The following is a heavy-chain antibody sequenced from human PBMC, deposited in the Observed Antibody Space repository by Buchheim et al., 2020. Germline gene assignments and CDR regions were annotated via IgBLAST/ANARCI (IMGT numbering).Heavy chain of an antibody. CDR2: INHSGST. D-gene: IGHD3-10*01. CDR1: GGSFSGYY. Sequence: QVQLQQWGAGLLKPSETLSPTCAVYGGSFSGYYWSWIRQPPGKGLEWIGEINHSGSTNYNPSLKSRVTISVDTPKNPLSLKLSSVTDADTAVYYCASSYYGSGRIVWGQGTT. J-gene: IGHJ6*02. V-gene: IGHV4-34*01. CDR3: ASSYYGSGRIV.